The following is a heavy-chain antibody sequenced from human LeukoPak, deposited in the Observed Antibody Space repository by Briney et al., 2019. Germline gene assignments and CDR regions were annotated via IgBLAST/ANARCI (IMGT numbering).Heavy chain of an antibody. CDR1: GSTSSRNF. CDR2: IDQDGSEK. V-gene: IGHV3-7*01. CDR3: ASGAGWESGY. J-gene: IGHJ4*02. Sequence: GGTLRLSCAVSGSTSSRNFMSWVRQPPEKGLEWVANIDQDGSEKNYVDSVKGRFTISRDNAKNSLFLQMNSLRAEDTAIYYCASGAGWESGYWGQATLVTVSS. D-gene: IGHD1-26*01.